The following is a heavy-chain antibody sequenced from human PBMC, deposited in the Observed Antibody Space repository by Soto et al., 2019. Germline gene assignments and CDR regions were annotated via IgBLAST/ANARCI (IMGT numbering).Heavy chain of an antibody. V-gene: IGHV3-30*18. CDR3: AKDFQLWFDY. CDR2: ISYDGSNK. CDR1: GFTFSSYG. D-gene: IGHD5-18*01. J-gene: IGHJ4*02. Sequence: GGSLRLSCAASGFTFSSYGMHWVRQAPGKGLEWVAVISYDGSNKYYADSVKGRFTISRDNSKNTLYLQMNSLRAEDTAVYYCAKDFQLWFDYWGQGTLVTVSS.